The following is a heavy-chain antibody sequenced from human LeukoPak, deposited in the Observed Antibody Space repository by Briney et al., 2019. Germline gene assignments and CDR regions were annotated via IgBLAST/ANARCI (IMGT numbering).Heavy chain of an antibody. J-gene: IGHJ6*03. CDR3: ARRGSSSTTTPYYYYYMDV. Sequence: SETLSLTCAVYGGSFSGYYWSWIRQPPGKGLEWIGEINYSGSTNYNPSLKSRVTISVDTSKNQFSLKLSSVTAADTAVYYCARRGSSSTTTPYYYYYMDVWGKGTTVTVSS. V-gene: IGHV4-34*01. CDR2: INYSGST. CDR1: GGSFSGYY. D-gene: IGHD6-6*01.